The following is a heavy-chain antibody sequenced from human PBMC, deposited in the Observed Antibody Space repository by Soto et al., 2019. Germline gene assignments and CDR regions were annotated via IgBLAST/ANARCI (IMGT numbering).Heavy chain of an antibody. V-gene: IGHV3-11*01. Sequence: QVQLVESGGGLVKHGGSLRLSCAASGFTFSDYQMSWVRQAPGKGLEWVSYISSSGGTKYYADSVRGRFTISRDKAKNSLYLQMSSLRAEDTAIYYCAREAMSDFDSYGDYGEYYYYYYMDVWGKGTTVTVSS. D-gene: IGHD4-17*01. CDR2: ISSSGGTK. J-gene: IGHJ6*03. CDR3: AREAMSDFDSYGDYGEYYYYYYMDV. CDR1: GFTFSDYQ.